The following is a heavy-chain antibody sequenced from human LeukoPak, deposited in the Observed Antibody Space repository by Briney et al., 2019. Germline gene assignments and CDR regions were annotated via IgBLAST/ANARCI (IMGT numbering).Heavy chain of an antibody. Sequence: GASVKLSCKASGYTFTGYYMHWVRQAPGQGLEWMGWINPNSGGTNYAQKFQGRVTITRDTSISTAYMELSRMRSDDTAVYYCARDRGAVRVWFDPWGQGTLVTVSS. CDR1: GYTFTGYY. D-gene: IGHD3-10*01. J-gene: IGHJ5*02. CDR3: ARDRGAVRVWFDP. V-gene: IGHV1-2*02. CDR2: INPNSGGT.